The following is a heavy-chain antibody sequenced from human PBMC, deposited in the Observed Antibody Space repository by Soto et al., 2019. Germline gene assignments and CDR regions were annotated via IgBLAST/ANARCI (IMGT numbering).Heavy chain of an antibody. CDR3: ARDSGYGDYAAFVDV. CDR2: ISAYNGNT. Sequence: QVQLVQSGAEVKKPGASVKVSCKASGYTFTSYGISWVRQAPGQGLDWMGWISAYNGNTNYAQKLQGRVTMTTDTSTSTVYMELRSLRSDDTAVYYCARDSGYGDYAAFVDVWGQGTTVTVSS. CDR1: GYTFTSYG. V-gene: IGHV1-18*01. D-gene: IGHD4-17*01. J-gene: IGHJ6*02.